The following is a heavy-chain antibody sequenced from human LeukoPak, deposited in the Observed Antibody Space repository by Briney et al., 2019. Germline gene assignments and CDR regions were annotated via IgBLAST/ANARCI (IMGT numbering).Heavy chain of an antibody. J-gene: IGHJ4*02. Sequence: PSETLSLTCTVSGGSIDSYYWSWIRQPPGKGLEGMGYIYYTGSTEYHPSLKSRVTISLDTSKNQFSLKLTSVTAADTAVYYCARVYQSAEYYFDYWGQGNLVSVSS. CDR1: GGSIDSYY. V-gene: IGHV4-59*01. CDR2: IYYTGST. CDR3: ARVYQSAEYYFDY. D-gene: IGHD2-2*01.